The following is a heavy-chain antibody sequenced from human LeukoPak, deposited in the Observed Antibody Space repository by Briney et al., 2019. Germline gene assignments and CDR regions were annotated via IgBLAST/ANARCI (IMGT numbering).Heavy chain of an antibody. Sequence: ASVKVSCKASGYTFTGYYMHWVRQAPGQGLEWMGWINPNSGGTNYAQKFQGRVTMTRDTSISTAYMELSRLRSDDTAVYYCARGVAYGSGSYYNNWLDPWGQGTLVTVSS. D-gene: IGHD3-10*01. CDR3: ARGVAYGSGSYYNNWLDP. V-gene: IGHV1-2*02. CDR2: INPNSGGT. CDR1: GYTFTGYY. J-gene: IGHJ5*02.